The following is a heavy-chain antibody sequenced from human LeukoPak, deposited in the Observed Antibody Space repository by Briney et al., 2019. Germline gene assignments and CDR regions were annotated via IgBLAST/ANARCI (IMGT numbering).Heavy chain of an antibody. J-gene: IGHJ1*01. CDR3: ARDSALQCSGGSCYRKYFQH. CDR1: GGPISSGDYY. Sequence: SETLSLTCTVSGGPISSGDYYWSWIRQPPGKGLEWIGEIYHSGSTNYNPSLKSRVTISVDKSKNQFSLKLSSVTAADTAVYYCARDSALQCSGGSCYRKYFQHWGQGTLVTVSS. CDR2: IYHSGST. D-gene: IGHD2-15*01. V-gene: IGHV4-39*07.